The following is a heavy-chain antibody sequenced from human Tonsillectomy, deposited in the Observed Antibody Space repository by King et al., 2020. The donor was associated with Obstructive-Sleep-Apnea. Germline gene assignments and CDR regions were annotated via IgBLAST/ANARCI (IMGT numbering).Heavy chain of an antibody. D-gene: IGHD4/OR15-4a*01. V-gene: IGHV4-31*03. CDR2: IYYSGST. CDR1: GDSVSSGGYY. CDR3: ARESEEYSANHGIAIDS. Sequence: VQLQESGPGLVRPSQTLSLTCNVSGDSVSSGGYYWSWIRQPPRKGLQWIGFIYYSGSTHYNPSLQSRVTISVDKSKNQFSLKLSSVTAADTAVYYCARESEEYSANHGIAIDSWGQGTLITVSS. J-gene: IGHJ4*02.